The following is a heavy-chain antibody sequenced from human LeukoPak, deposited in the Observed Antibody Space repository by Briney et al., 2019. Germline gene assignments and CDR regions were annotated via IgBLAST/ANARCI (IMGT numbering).Heavy chain of an antibody. Sequence: ASVKVSCKASGYTFTSYYMHWVRQAPGQGLEGMGIINPSGGSTSYAQKFQGRVTMTRDMSTSTVYMELSSLRSEDTAVYYCARRSYLYYFDYWGQGTLVTVS. CDR1: GYTFTSYY. J-gene: IGHJ4*02. V-gene: IGHV1-46*01. CDR2: INPSGGST. D-gene: IGHD1-26*01. CDR3: ARRSYLYYFDY.